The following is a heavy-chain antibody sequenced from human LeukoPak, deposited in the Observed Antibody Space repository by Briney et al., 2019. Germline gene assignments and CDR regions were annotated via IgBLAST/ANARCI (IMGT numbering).Heavy chain of an antibody. D-gene: IGHD4-17*01. CDR2: ISSSSSYI. J-gene: IGHJ6*03. CDR3: ASSYGDYDYYYMDV. CDR1: VFTLSSYS. Sequence: GGSLRLSRAPSVFTLSSYSMNWVRQAPGKGLEWVSYISSSSSYIDYADSVKGRFTISRDNAKNSLSLKMNSLRAEDTAVYYCASSYGDYDYYYMDVWGKGTTVTIS. V-gene: IGHV3-21*01.